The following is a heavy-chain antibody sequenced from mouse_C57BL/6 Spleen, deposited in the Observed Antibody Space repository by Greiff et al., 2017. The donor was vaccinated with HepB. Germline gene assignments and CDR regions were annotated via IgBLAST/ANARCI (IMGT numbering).Heavy chain of an antibody. V-gene: IGHV1-19*01. Sequence: EVQLQQSGPVLVKPGASVKMSCKASGYTFTDYYMNWVKQSHGKSLEWIGVINPYNGGTSYNQKFKGKATLTVDKSSSTAYMELNSLTSEDSAVYYCARRELRSAMDYWGQGTSVTVSS. CDR2: INPYNGGT. J-gene: IGHJ4*01. CDR3: ARRELRSAMDY. D-gene: IGHD1-1*01. CDR1: GYTFTDYY.